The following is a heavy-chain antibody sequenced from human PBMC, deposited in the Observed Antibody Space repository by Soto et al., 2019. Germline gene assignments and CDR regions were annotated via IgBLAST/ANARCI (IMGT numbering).Heavy chain of an antibody. CDR3: ASPGGYSGYDGLSMYYYYGMDV. CDR2: MNPNSGNT. V-gene: IGHV1-8*01. Sequence: QVQLVQSGAEVKKPGASVKVSCKASGYTFTSYDINWVRQATGQGLEWMGWMNPNSGNTGYAQKFQGRVTMTRNTSISTAYMELSSLRSEETAVYYCASPGGYSGYDGLSMYYYYGMDVWGQGTTVTDSS. CDR1: GYTFTSYD. D-gene: IGHD5-12*01. J-gene: IGHJ6*02.